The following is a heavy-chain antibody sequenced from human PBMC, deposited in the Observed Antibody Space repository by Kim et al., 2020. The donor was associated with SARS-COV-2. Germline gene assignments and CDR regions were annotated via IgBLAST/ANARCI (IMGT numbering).Heavy chain of an antibody. CDR3: AGMAISSWPPSGMDV. Sequence: SETLSLTCTVSGGSISSYYWSWIRQPPGKGLEWIGYIYYSGSTNYNPSLKSRVTISVDTSKNQFSLKLSSVTAADTAVYYCAGMAISSWPPSGMDVWGQGTTVTVSS. CDR1: GGSISSYY. CDR2: IYYSGST. J-gene: IGHJ6*02. V-gene: IGHV4-59*01. D-gene: IGHD6-13*01.